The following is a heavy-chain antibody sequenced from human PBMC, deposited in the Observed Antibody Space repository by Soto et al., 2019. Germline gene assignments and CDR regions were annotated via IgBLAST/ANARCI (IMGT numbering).Heavy chain of an antibody. CDR1: GGSISSDY. CDR3: ARGNFGYDY. D-gene: IGHD4-4*01. J-gene: IGHJ4*02. V-gene: IGHV4-59*12. Sequence: PSETLSLTCIVSGGSISSDYWSWIRQPPGKRLEYIGFLYNSGSPNYNPSLKSRITISVDTSKNQFSLNLYSVTAADTAVYYCARGNFGYDYWGQGAQVTVSS. CDR2: LYNSGSP.